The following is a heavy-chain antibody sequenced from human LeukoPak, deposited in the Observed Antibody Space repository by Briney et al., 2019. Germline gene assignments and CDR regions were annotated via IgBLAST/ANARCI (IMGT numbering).Heavy chain of an antibody. J-gene: IGHJ4*02. CDR1: GFTFSSYW. CDR2: IKQDGSQK. CDR3: ASPPLGYCDSTSCRFDY. D-gene: IGHD2-2*03. V-gene: IGHV3-7*01. Sequence: PGGSLRLSCAASGFTFSSYWMSWVRQAPGKGLEWVATIKQDGSQKYYVDSVKGRFTISRDNAKSSLYLQMNALRVEDTAVYYCASPPLGYCDSTSCRFDYWGQGTLVTVSS.